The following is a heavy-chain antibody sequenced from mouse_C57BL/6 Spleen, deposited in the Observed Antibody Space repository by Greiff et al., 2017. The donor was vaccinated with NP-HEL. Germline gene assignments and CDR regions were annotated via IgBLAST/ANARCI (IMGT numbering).Heavy chain of an antibody. Sequence: QVQLKESGPGLVAPSQSLSITCTVSGFSLTSYAISWVRQPPGKGLERLGVIWTGGGTNYNSALKSRLSISKDNSKSQVFLKMNSLQTDDTARYYCARSPTTVYYFDYWGQGTTLTVSS. V-gene: IGHV2-9-1*01. CDR2: IWTGGGT. CDR1: GFSLTSYA. CDR3: ARSPTTVYYFDY. D-gene: IGHD1-1*01. J-gene: IGHJ2*01.